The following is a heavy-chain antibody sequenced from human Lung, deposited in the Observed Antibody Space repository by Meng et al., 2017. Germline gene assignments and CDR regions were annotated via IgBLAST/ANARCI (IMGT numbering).Heavy chain of an antibody. V-gene: IGHV4-34*01. D-gene: IGHD4-11*01. CDR2: INHSGST. CDR3: ARGPTTMAHDFDY. Sequence: QVQLQQVGAGLLKPSGTLFLTCVVSGGSFSDYYWSWIRQPPGKGLEWIGEINHSGSTNYNPSLESRATISVDTSQNNLSLKLSSVTAADSAVYYCARGPTTMAHDFDYWGQGTLVTVSS. CDR1: GGSFSDYY. J-gene: IGHJ4*02.